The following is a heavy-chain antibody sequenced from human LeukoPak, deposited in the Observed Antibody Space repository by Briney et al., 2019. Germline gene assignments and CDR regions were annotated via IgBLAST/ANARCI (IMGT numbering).Heavy chain of an antibody. V-gene: IGHV3-74*01. CDR1: GFTFSSYW. CDR2: INSDGSTI. CDR3: AREAMGATIYHLDS. D-gene: IGHD1-26*01. Sequence: PGGSLRLSCAASGFTFSSYWMHWVRQAPGKGLVWVSRINSDGSTISYVDSAKGRFTISRDNAKNTLYLQMNSLRGEDTAVYYCAREAMGATIYHLDSWGQGTLVTVSS. J-gene: IGHJ4*02.